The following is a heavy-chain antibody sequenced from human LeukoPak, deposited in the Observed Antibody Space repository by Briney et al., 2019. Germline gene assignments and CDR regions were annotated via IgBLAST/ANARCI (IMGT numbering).Heavy chain of an antibody. CDR1: GFTVSSNY. Sequence: PGXXLRLSCAASGFTVSSNYMSWVRQAPGKGLEWVSVIYSGGSTYYADSVKGLFTISRDNSKNTLYLQMNSLRAEDTAVYYCARDRGYSSSPADFDHWGQGTLVTVSS. J-gene: IGHJ4*02. V-gene: IGHV3-66*02. CDR2: IYSGGST. CDR3: ARDRGYSSSPADFDH. D-gene: IGHD6-13*01.